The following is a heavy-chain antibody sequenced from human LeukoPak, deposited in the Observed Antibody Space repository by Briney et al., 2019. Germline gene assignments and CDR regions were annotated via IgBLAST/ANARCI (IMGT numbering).Heavy chain of an antibody. CDR1: GGSISSSSYY. CDR3: ARHVGYCSSTSCSKGSFDY. Sequence: SETLSLTCTVSGGSISSSSYYWGWIRQPPGKGLEWIGSIYYSGSTYYNPSLKSRVTISVDTSKNQFSLKLSSVTAADTAVYYCARHVGYCSSTSCSKGSFDYWGQGTLVTVSS. J-gene: IGHJ4*02. CDR2: IYYSGST. V-gene: IGHV4-39*01. D-gene: IGHD2-2*01.